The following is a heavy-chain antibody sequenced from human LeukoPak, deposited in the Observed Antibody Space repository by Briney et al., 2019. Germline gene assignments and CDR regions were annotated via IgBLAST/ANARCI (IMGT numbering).Heavy chain of an antibody. Sequence: GGSLRLSCAASGFTFSSYWVRQAPGKGLEWVTFISYDGTNTYYADSVKGRFTISRDNSKNTLYLEMNSLRAEDTAMYYCAKGGGAAATHLLDYWGQGTLVTVSS. V-gene: IGHV3-30*02. CDR3: AKGGGAAATHLLDY. CDR2: ISYDGTNT. D-gene: IGHD6-13*01. CDR1: GFTFSSY. J-gene: IGHJ4*02.